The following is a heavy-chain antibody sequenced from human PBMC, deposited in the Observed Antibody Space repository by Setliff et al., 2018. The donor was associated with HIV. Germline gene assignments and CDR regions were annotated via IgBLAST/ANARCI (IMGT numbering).Heavy chain of an antibody. CDR2: INHSGST. V-gene: IGHV4-34*01. CDR3: ARVGYYDSSFDY. J-gene: IGHJ4*02. CDR1: GGSFSGYY. D-gene: IGHD3-22*01. Sequence: SETLSLTCDVYGGSFSGYYWSWIRQPPGKGLEWIGKINHSGSTNYNPSLKSRVTISVDTSRNQFSLKLNSVTAADTAVCYCARVGYYDSSFDYWGQGTLVTVSS.